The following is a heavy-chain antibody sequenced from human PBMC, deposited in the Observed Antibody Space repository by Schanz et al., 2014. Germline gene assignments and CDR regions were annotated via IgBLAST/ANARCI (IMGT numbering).Heavy chain of an antibody. J-gene: IGHJ6*03. CDR3: ARDHVATTDYDYFFYYLDV. D-gene: IGHD1-1*01. CDR1: GYTFTSYS. V-gene: IGHV1-46*01. Sequence: QVQLVQSGAEVKKPGASVKVSCKASGYTFTSYSMHWVRQAPGQGLEWMGMINPSGGSTTYAQKLQGRVTMTADTSTSTVYLELSSLRSDDTAVYYCARDHVATTDYDYFFYYLDVWATGITVIVSS. CDR2: INPSGGST.